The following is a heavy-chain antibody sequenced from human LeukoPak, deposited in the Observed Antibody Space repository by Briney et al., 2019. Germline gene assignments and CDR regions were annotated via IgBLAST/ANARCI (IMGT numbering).Heavy chain of an antibody. D-gene: IGHD6-13*01. V-gene: IGHV3-23*01. CDR2: ISGSGGST. CDR1: GFIYRIYP. CDR3: ALVSKAAAGKGYFDY. Sequence: GGSLTHFCGTCGFIYRIYPVLGARHARGEGLVWSSAISGSGGSTYHADSVKGGFIIASDSSKNMLYLQMNSMGAEDTAIYYCALVSKAAAGKGYFDYWGQGALVTVSS. J-gene: IGHJ4*02.